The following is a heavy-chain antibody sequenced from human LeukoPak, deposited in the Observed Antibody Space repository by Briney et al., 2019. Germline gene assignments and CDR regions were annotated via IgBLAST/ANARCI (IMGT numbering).Heavy chain of an antibody. CDR2: ISGSGGST. V-gene: IGHV3-23*01. D-gene: IGHD1-26*01. J-gene: IGHJ4*02. Sequence: GGSLRLFCAASGFTFSSYAMSWVRQAPGKGGEGVSAISGSGGSTYYADSVKGRFTISRDNSKNTLYLQMNSLRAEDTAVYYCAKDGDSSGPGVVGATTSFDYWGQGTLVTVSS. CDR1: GFTFSSYA. CDR3: AKDGDSSGPGVVGATTSFDY.